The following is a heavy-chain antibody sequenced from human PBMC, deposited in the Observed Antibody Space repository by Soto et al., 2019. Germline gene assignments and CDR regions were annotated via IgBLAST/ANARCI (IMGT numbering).Heavy chain of an antibody. V-gene: IGHV3-64*04. D-gene: IGHD3-22*01. Sequence: GGSLRLPCSASGFTFSSYAIHWVRQAPGKGLEYVSSISTNGGSTHYADSVKGRFTISRDNAKNSLYLQMNSLREDDTAVYYCARDPFDYDSEIVPPPSRVFDFWGQGTLVFVSS. CDR3: ARDPFDYDSEIVPPPSRVFDF. CDR2: ISTNGGST. J-gene: IGHJ4*02. CDR1: GFTFSSYA.